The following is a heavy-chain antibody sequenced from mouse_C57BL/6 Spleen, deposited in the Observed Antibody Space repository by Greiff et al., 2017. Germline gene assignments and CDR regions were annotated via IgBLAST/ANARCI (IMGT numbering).Heavy chain of an antibody. V-gene: IGHV1-64*01. CDR2: IHPNSGST. Sequence: QVHVKQPGAELVKPGASVKLSCKASGYTFTSYWMHWVKQRPGQGLEWIGMIHPNSGSTNYNEKFKSKATLTVDKSSSTAYMQLSSLTSEDSAVYYCARSYGNCGYFDVWGTGTTVTVSS. D-gene: IGHD2-1*01. CDR3: ARSYGNCGYFDV. CDR1: GYTFTSYW. J-gene: IGHJ1*03.